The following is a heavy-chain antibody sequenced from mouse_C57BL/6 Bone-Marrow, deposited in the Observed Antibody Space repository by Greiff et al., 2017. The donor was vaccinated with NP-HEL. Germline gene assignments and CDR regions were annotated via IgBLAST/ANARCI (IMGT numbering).Heavy chain of an antibody. V-gene: IGHV1-7*01. CDR3: ARYYYGSSYAEYYCDY. D-gene: IGHD1-1*01. Sequence: LQQSGAELAKPGASVKLSCKASGYTFTSYWMHWVKQRPGQGLEWIGYINPSSGYTKYNQKFKDKATLTADKSSSTAYMQLSSLTYEHSAVYYCARYYYGSSYAEYYCDYWGQGTTLTVSS. J-gene: IGHJ2*01. CDR2: INPSSGYT. CDR1: GYTFTSYW.